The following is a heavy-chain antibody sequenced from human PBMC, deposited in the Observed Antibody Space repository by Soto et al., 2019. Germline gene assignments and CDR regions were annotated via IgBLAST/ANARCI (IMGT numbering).Heavy chain of an antibody. J-gene: IGHJ6*02. CDR1: GGSISSGDYY. CDR2: IYYSGST. V-gene: IGHV4-30-4*01. Sequence: SETLSLTCTVSGGSISSGDYYWSWIRQPPGKGLEWIGYIYYSGSTYYNPSLKSRVTISVDTSKNQFSLKLSSVTAADTAVYYCARDERIQVRFLEWSPTTYHYYGMDVWGQGTTVTSP. CDR3: ARDERIQVRFLEWSPTTYHYYGMDV. D-gene: IGHD3-3*01.